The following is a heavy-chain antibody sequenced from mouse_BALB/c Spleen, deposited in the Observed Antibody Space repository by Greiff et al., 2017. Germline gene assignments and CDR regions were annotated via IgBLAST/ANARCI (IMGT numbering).Heavy chain of an antibody. J-gene: IGHJ4*01. CDR3: ARKKYGYAMDY. Sequence: EVKLVESGGGLVKPGGSLKLSCAASGFTFSDYYMYWVRQTPEKRLEWVATISDGGSYTYYPDSVKGRFTISRDNAKNNLYLQMSSLRSEDTAMYYCARKKYGYAMDYWGQGTSVTVSS. CDR1: GFTFSDYY. CDR2: ISDGGSYT. V-gene: IGHV5-4*02. D-gene: IGHD2-10*02.